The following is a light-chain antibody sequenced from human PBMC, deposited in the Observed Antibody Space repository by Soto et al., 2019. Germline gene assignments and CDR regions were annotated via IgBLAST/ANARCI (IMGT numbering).Light chain of an antibody. CDR3: QQRSNWPLT. CDR2: DVS. CDR1: QSVTSF. Sequence: EIVLTQSPVTLSLSPGERATLSCRASQSVTSFLAWYRQKPGQAPRLLIYDVSIRATGIPARFSGSGSGTDFTLTISSLEPEDFAVYYCQQRSNWPLTFGGGTKVEIK. J-gene: IGKJ4*01. V-gene: IGKV3-11*01.